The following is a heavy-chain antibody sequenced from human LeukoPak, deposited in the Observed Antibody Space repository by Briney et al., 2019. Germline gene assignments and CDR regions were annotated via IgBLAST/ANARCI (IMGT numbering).Heavy chain of an antibody. V-gene: IGHV3-23*01. Sequence: GRSLRLSCAATGINFIGYAMTWVRQAPGKGPEWVSTISGSGSSTYYPDSVKGRFTISRDNSKNTLFLQLNSLRADDTAVYYCAKSDSSAHPELDFWGQGTLVTVSS. J-gene: IGHJ4*02. CDR3: AKSDSSAHPELDF. CDR2: ISGSGSST. CDR1: GINFIGYA. D-gene: IGHD6-19*01.